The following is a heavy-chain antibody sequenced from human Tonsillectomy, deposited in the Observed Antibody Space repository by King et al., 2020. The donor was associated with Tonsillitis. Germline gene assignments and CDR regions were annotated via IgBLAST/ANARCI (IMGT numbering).Heavy chain of an antibody. Sequence: VQLVESGGGVVQPGTSLRLSCAASRFTFSSYAMHWVRQAPGKGLEWVAVISYDGSNKYYAASVKGRFTISRYNSKNTLYLQKRSLRADDTAVDYCEGDGKPYGYCSSSSCSDPDYWGQGTRVTVSS. D-gene: IGHD2-2*01. CDR3: EGDGKPYGYCSSSSCSDPDY. CDR2: ISYDGSNK. J-gene: IGHJ4*02. CDR1: RFTFSSYA. V-gene: IGHV3-30-3*01.